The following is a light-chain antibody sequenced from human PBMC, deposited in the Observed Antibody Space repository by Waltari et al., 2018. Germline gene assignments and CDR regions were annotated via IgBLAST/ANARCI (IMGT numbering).Light chain of an antibody. CDR1: RSGLYNSNQKNY. CDR3: HQYYSTPQT. Sequence: DIVMTQSPDSLPVSLGDRAPIHSRPSRSGLYNSNQKNYLAWYQQQPGQSPKLLIYWASTRESGVPDRFSGSGSGTDFTLTISSLQAEDVAVYYCHQYYSTPQTFGQGTKVEVK. J-gene: IGKJ1*01. CDR2: WAS. V-gene: IGKV4-1*01.